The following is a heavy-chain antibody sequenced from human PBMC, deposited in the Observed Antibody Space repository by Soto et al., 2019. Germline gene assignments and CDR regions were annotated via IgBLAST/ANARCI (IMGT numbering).Heavy chain of an antibody. D-gene: IGHD1-26*01. CDR1: GDSVSSNGAA. CDR2: AYYRSKWYK. Sequence: PSQTLSLTCAISGDSVSSNGAAWNWIRQSPSRGLEWLGRAYYRSKWYKEYAASVKSRITINPDTSKNQFSLQLNSVSPEDTAVYYCARTVGWLDPWGQGSLVTGSS. CDR3: ARTVGWLDP. J-gene: IGHJ5*02. V-gene: IGHV6-1*01.